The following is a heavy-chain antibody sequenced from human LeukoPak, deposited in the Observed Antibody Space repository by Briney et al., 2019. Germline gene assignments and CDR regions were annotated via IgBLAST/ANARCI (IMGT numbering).Heavy chain of an antibody. CDR2: ISKSGSTI. V-gene: IGHV3-11*04. Sequence: GGSLRLSCAASGFTFSDNHISWIRQAPGKGLEWVSYISKSGSTIYYAGSVKGRFTISRDNAKNSLYLQMNSLRAEDTALYYCARGDGGSYLVDSWGQGTLVTVSS. CDR1: GFTFSDNH. D-gene: IGHD3-10*01. CDR3: ARGDGGSYLVDS. J-gene: IGHJ4*02.